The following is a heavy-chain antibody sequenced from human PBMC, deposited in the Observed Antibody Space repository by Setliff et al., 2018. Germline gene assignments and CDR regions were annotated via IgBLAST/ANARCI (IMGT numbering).Heavy chain of an antibody. D-gene: IGHD3-10*01. CDR1: GYSISSGYY. J-gene: IGHJ4*02. CDR3: ARLWRRIQQIDY. Sequence: ETLSLTCAVSGYSISSGYYWGWTRQPPGKGLEWIGSIYHSGSTYYNPSLKSRVTISVDTSKNQFSLKLSSVTAADTAVYYCARLWRRIQQIDYWGQGTLVTVSS. V-gene: IGHV4-38-2*01. CDR2: IYHSGST.